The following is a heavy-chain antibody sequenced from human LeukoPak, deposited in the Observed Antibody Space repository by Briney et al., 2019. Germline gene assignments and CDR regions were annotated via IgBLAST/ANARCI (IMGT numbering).Heavy chain of an antibody. D-gene: IGHD2-15*01. CDR1: GGSISSGSYY. Sequence: SETLSLTCTVSGGSISSGSYYWSWIRQPAGKGLEWIGRIYTSGSTNYNPSLKSRVTISVDTSKNQFSLKLSSVTAADTAVYYCARTKGTYCSGGSCYYDPVGAFDIWGQGTMVTVSS. V-gene: IGHV4-61*02. CDR3: ARTKGTYCSGGSCYYDPVGAFDI. J-gene: IGHJ3*02. CDR2: IYTSGST.